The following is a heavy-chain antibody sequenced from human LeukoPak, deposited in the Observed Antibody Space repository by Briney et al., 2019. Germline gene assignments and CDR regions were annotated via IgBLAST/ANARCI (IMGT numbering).Heavy chain of an antibody. CDR3: AKSAEQWLVLYYFDY. Sequence: GGSLRLSCAASGFTFSSYGMHWVRQAPGKGLEWVAVMSYDGSNKYYADSVKGRFTISRDNSKNTLYLQMNSLRAEDTAVYYCAKSAEQWLVLYYFDYWGQGTLVTVSS. J-gene: IGHJ4*02. D-gene: IGHD6-19*01. CDR2: MSYDGSNK. V-gene: IGHV3-30*18. CDR1: GFTFSSYG.